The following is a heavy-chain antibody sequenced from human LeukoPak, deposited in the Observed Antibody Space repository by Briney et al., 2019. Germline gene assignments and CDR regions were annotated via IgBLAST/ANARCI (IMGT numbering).Heavy chain of an antibody. D-gene: IGHD1-26*01. Sequence: PGGFLRLSCAASGFSFDDYAMHWVRQAPGKGLEWVSGISWNSGSIGYADSVKGRFTISRDNAKNSLYLQMNSLRAEDSALYYCAKDLELGGTYFGAGPGFDYWGQGTLVTVSS. CDR2: ISWNSGSI. J-gene: IGHJ4*02. CDR1: GFSFDDYA. V-gene: IGHV3-9*01. CDR3: AKDLELGGTYFGAGPGFDY.